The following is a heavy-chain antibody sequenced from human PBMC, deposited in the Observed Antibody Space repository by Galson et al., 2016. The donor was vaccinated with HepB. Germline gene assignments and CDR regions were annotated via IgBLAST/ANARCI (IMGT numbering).Heavy chain of an antibody. CDR1: GYSFNSYA. D-gene: IGHD3-9*01. CDR2: INAGNGNT. CDR3: ARGDYDILTGYYVASFDV. Sequence: SVKVSCKGSGYSFNSYALHWVCQAPGQRLEWVGWINAGNGNTRSSQKFQGRVTITSDTSASTVYMELSGLRPEDTAIYYCARGDYDILTGYYVASFDVWGQGTMVTVSS. V-gene: IGHV1-3*01. J-gene: IGHJ3*01.